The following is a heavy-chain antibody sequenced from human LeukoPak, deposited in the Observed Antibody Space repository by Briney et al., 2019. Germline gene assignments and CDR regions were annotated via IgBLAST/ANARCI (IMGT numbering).Heavy chain of an antibody. CDR3: ARDRWELLGWFDP. CDR2: ISYDGSNK. V-gene: IGHV3-30-3*01. Sequence: GRSLRLSCAASGFTFSSNAMHWVRQAPGKGLEWVAVISYDGSNKYYADSVKGRFTISRDNSKNTLYLQMNSLRAEDTAVYYCARDRWELLGWFDPWGQGTLVTVSS. CDR1: GFTFSSNA. D-gene: IGHD1-26*01. J-gene: IGHJ5*02.